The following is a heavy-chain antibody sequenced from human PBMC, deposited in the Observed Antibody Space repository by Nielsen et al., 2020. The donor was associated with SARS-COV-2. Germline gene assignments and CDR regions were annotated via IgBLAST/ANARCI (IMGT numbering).Heavy chain of an antibody. CDR2: IDPSDSYT. CDR3: ARHPYEGSSWFFDY. CDR1: GYSFTSYW. V-gene: IGHV5-10-1*01. J-gene: IGHJ4*02. D-gene: IGHD6-13*01. Sequence: GESLKISCQGSGYSFTSYWISWVRQMPGKGLEWMGRIDPSDSYTNYSPSFQGHVTISADKSISTAYLQWSSLKASDTAMYYCARHPYEGSSWFFDYWGQGSLVTVSS.